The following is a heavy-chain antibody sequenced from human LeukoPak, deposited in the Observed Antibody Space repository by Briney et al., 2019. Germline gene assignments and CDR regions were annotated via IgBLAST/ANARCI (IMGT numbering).Heavy chain of an antibody. CDR2: IRYDGSRK. CDR1: GFSFSSFG. CDR3: AKDYGDFGDSSSYLDH. J-gene: IGHJ4*02. V-gene: IGHV3-30*02. Sequence: GGSLRLSCAASGFSFSSFGMHRVRRAPGKGLEWVTSIRYDGSRKHYTDSVKGRFTISRDNSKNTLYLQMNSLRDEDTAVYYCAKDYGDFGDSSSYLDHWGQGTLVTVSS. D-gene: IGHD4-17*01.